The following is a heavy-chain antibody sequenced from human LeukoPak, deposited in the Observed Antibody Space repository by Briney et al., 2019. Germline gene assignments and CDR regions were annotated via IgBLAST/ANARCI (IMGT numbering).Heavy chain of an antibody. CDR2: IYFSGST. J-gene: IGHJ6*02. Sequence: NPSETLSLTCTVSGGSISSYYWSWIRQPPGKGLEWIGYIYFSGSTNYNPSLKSRVTISVDTSKNQFSLKLSSVTAADTAVYYCARDHSSGWTGDYYYYGMDVWGQGTTVTVSS. CDR3: ARDHSSGWTGDYYYYGMDV. D-gene: IGHD6-19*01. V-gene: IGHV4-59*01. CDR1: GGSISSYY.